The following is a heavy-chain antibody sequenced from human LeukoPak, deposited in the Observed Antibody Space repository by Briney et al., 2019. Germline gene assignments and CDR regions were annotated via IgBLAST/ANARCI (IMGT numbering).Heavy chain of an antibody. Sequence: PGGSLRLSCAASGFTFSSYAMSWVRQAPGKGLEWVSAISGSGGSTYYADSVKGRFTISRDNSKNTLYLQMNSLRAEDTAVYYCAEDQGERFLEWFPDAFDIWGQGTMVTVSS. CDR1: GFTFSSYA. D-gene: IGHD3-3*01. J-gene: IGHJ3*02. V-gene: IGHV3-23*01. CDR3: AEDQGERFLEWFPDAFDI. CDR2: ISGSGGST.